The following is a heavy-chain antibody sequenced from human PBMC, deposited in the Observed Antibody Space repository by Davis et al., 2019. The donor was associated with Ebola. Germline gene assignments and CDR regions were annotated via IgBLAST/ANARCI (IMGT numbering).Heavy chain of an antibody. D-gene: IGHD4-17*01. J-gene: IGHJ4*02. CDR1: VGAISSTDYY. CDR3: AYTHYGDFYYFDY. CDR2: IYYSGGP. V-gene: IGHV4-30-4*01. Sequence: MPSETLSLTCNVSVGAISSTDYYWSWIRQPPGKGLEWIGYIYYSGGPSYNPSLKSRVTMSLDTSENQFSLKLSSVTAADTAVYYCAYTHYGDFYYFDYWGQGTLVTVSS.